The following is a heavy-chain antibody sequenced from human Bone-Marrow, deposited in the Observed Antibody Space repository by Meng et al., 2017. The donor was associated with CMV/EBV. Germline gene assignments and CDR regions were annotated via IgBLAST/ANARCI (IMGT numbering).Heavy chain of an antibody. Sequence: SVKVSCKASGGTFSSYTISWVRQAPGQGLEWMGRIIPILGIANYAQKLQGRVTMTTDTSTSTAYMELRSLRSDDTAVYYCARDVVVPAAIGSYVSFAYWGPGNRVNGAS. CDR1: GGTFSSYT. CDR2: IIPILGIA. J-gene: IGHJ4*02. D-gene: IGHD2-2*02. CDR3: ARDVVVPAAIGSYVSFAY. V-gene: IGHV1-69*04.